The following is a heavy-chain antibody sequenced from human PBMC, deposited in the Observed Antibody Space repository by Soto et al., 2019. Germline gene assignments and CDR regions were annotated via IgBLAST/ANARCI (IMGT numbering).Heavy chain of an antibody. Sequence: GGSLRLSCAASGFTFSSYAFHWVRQAPGKGLEWVALISYDGINKHYADSVQGRFTISRDNSKNTVLLQMNSLRAEDTAVYYCARAGEFLAAARPYFDYWGQGALVTVSS. J-gene: IGHJ4*02. CDR2: ISYDGINK. D-gene: IGHD6-13*01. CDR1: GFTFSSYA. CDR3: ARAGEFLAAARPYFDY. V-gene: IGHV3-30-3*01.